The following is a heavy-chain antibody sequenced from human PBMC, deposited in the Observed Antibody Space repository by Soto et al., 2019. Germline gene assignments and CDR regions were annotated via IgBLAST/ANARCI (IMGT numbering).Heavy chain of an antibody. CDR2: IYSGGST. Sequence: EVQLVESGGGLIQPGGSLRLSCAASGFTVSSNYMSWVRQAPGKGLEWVSVIYSGGSTYYADSVKGRFTISRDNSKNTLYLQMNSLRAEDTAVYYCARDSPYSSSPDAFDIWGQWPMVTVSS. CDR3: ARDSPYSSSPDAFDI. D-gene: IGHD6-6*01. CDR1: GFTVSSNY. J-gene: IGHJ3*02. V-gene: IGHV3-53*01.